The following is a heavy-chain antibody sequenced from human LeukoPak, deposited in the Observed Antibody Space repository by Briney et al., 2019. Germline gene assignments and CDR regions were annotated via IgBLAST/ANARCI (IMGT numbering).Heavy chain of an antibody. Sequence: GGSLRLSCAASGFTFSTYSMNWVRQAPGKGLEWVSSISSRSTYIYYADSVKGRFTISRDNAKNSPYLQMNSLRAEDTAVYYCARDSVSYSSGRAFDYWGQGTLVTVSS. CDR3: ARDSVSYSSGRAFDY. CDR2: ISSRSTYI. J-gene: IGHJ4*02. D-gene: IGHD6-19*01. CDR1: GFTFSTYS. V-gene: IGHV3-21*04.